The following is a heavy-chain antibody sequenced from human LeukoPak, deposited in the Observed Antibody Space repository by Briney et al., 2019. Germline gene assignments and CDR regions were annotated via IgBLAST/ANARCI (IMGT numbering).Heavy chain of an antibody. CDR2: IYNSGRA. D-gene: IGHD1-1*01. V-gene: IGHV4-59*01. CDR3: ARDKVPGDY. J-gene: IGHJ4*02. Sequence: SETLSLSCTVSGVSISAYYWNWIRQPPGKGLEWIGYIYNSGRAAYNPAPKSRVTISVDTSKNQFSLKLSSVTAAHTAVYYCARDKVPGDYWGQGTLVTVSS. CDR1: GVSISAYY.